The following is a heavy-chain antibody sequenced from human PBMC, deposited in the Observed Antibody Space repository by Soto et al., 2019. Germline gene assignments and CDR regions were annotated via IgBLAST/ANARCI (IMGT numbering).Heavy chain of an antibody. D-gene: IGHD6-25*01. Sequence: PGGSLRLSCAASGFTFSSYGMHWVRQAPGKGLEWVAVISYDGSNKYYADSVMGRFTISRDNSKNTLDLQMNSLRAEDTAVYYCAKEHHANKAATGAWDHWGQGTLVTVSS. J-gene: IGHJ4*02. CDR1: GFTFSSYG. CDR2: ISYDGSNK. CDR3: AKEHHANKAATGAWDH. V-gene: IGHV3-30*18.